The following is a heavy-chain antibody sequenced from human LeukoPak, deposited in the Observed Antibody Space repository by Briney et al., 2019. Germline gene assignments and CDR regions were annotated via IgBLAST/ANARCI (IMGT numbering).Heavy chain of an antibody. CDR2: ISGTGVST. J-gene: IGHJ4*02. CDR1: GFTFSSYA. Sequence: PGGSLRLSCAASGFTFSSYAMSWVRQAPGKGLEWVSAISGTGVSTSYADSVKGRFTISRDNAKNTLYLQMNSLRAENTAVYYCATIPTVTTSGYWGQGTLVTVSS. D-gene: IGHD4-17*01. V-gene: IGHV3-23*01. CDR3: ATIPTVTTSGY.